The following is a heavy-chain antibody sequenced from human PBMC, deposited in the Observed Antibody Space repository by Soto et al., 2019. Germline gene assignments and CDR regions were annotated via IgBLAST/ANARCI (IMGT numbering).Heavy chain of an antibody. Sequence: SVKVSCKASGGTFSSYAISWVRQAPGQGLEWMGGIIPIFGTANCAQEFQGRVTITADESTSTAYMELSSLRSEDTAVYYCARRAYCSGGSCYNNWFDPWGQGTLVTVSS. CDR3: ARRAYCSGGSCYNNWFDP. V-gene: IGHV1-69*13. D-gene: IGHD2-15*01. J-gene: IGHJ5*02. CDR1: GGTFSSYA. CDR2: IIPIFGTA.